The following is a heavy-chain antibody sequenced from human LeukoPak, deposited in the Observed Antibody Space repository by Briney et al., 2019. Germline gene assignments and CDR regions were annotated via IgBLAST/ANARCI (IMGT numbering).Heavy chain of an antibody. CDR1: GGSISSGDYY. V-gene: IGHV4-30-4*01. CDR2: IYYSGST. CDR3: ARGYYYDSSGYSGFDY. D-gene: IGHD3-22*01. J-gene: IGHJ4*02. Sequence: SETLSLTCTVSGGSISSGDYYWSWIRQPPGKGLEWIGYIYYSGSTYYNPSLKSRVTISVDTSKNQFSLKLSSVTAADTAVYYYARGYYYDSSGYSGFDYWGQGTLVTVSS.